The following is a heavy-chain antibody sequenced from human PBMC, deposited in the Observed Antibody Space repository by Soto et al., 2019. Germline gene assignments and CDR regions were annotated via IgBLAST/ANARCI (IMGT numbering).Heavy chain of an antibody. CDR1: GGSISSYY. D-gene: IGHD4-17*01. V-gene: IGHV4-59*01. Sequence: SETLSLTCTVSGGSISSYYWSWIRQPPGKGLEWIGYIYYSGSTNYNPSLKSRVTISVDTSKNQFSLKLSSVTAADTAVYYCARQNDYGGRLFDYWGQGTLVTVSS. CDR2: IYYSGST. J-gene: IGHJ4*02. CDR3: ARQNDYGGRLFDY.